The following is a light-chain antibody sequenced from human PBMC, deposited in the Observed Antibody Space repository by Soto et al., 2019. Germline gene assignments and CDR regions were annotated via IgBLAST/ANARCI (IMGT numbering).Light chain of an antibody. CDR1: QSVSSSY. V-gene: IGKV3-20*01. CDR3: QEYGESRT. Sequence: EIVLMQSPGTLSLSPGERATLSCRTSQSVSSSYLAWYQQKPGQAPRLLMYGASSRATGIPDRFSGSGSGTDFTLTISRLEPEDFAVYYCQEYGESRTFGQGTKVEI. J-gene: IGKJ1*01. CDR2: GAS.